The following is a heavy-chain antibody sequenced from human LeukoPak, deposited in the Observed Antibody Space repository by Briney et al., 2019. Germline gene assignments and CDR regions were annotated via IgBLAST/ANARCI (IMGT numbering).Heavy chain of an antibody. V-gene: IGHV4-39*01. CDR1: GDSITTTNYY. J-gene: IGHJ5*02. D-gene: IGHD3-10*01. CDR2: IHHSGST. Sequence: PSETLSLTCTVSGDSITTTNYYWDWIRQPPGEGLEWIGSIHHSGSTYFNPSLKRRVTISVDTSKNQFSLKLSSVTAADTAVYYCARHSRITMVRGVRGSYNWFDPWGQGTLVTVSS. CDR3: ARHSRITMVRGVRGSYNWFDP.